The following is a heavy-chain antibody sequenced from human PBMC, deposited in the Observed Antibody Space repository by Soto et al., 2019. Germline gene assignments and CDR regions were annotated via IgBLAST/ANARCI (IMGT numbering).Heavy chain of an antibody. V-gene: IGHV3-48*01. J-gene: IGHJ3*02. CDR1: GFTFSKYA. CDR3: ARDHDYYDRSGYYYDAFDI. CDR2: ISIGSSTI. Sequence: PGGSLSLSCAASGFTFSKYALTWVRQAPGKGLEWVSQISIGSSTIYYADSVKGRFTISRDNAKNSLYLQMNSLGAEDTAVYFCARDHDYYDRSGYYYDAFDIWGQGTMVTVSS. D-gene: IGHD3-22*01.